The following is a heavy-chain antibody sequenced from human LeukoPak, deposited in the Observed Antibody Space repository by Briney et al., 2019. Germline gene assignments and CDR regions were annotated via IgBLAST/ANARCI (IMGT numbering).Heavy chain of an antibody. D-gene: IGHD2-21*02. Sequence: SETLSLTCTVSGGSISSYYWSWLRQPPGKGLEYIGYAHYSGATNYNPSLKSRVTISLDTSGNQFSLKLSSVTAADTAVYYCASGYCGGACQLGGVDMWGQGTMVTVSS. V-gene: IGHV4-59*01. CDR1: GGSISSYY. CDR2: AHYSGAT. CDR3: ASGYCGGACQLGGVDM. J-gene: IGHJ3*02.